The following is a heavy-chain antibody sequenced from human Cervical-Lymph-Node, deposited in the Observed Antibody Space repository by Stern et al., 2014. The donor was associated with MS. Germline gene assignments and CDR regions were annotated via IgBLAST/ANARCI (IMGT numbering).Heavy chain of an antibody. CDR1: GGSINSGDYY. CDR2: IYTNGDT. CDR3: ARRGGHESVSPGFHL. Sequence: QVQLQESGPGLVKPSQTLSLTCTVSGGSINSGDYYWSWIRQSAGKGLEFIGRIYTNGDTRYNPSLDSRVSISADMSRTQFSLEVTSVTAADTAVYYCARRGGHESVSPGFHLWGQGTLVTVSS. J-gene: IGHJ5*02. V-gene: IGHV4-61*02. D-gene: IGHD5-12*01.